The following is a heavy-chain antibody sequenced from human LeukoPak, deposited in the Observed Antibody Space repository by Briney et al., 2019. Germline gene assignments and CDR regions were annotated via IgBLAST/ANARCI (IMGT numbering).Heavy chain of an antibody. CDR3: ARDIAAAGNINWFDP. CDR1: GDSVSSNSAA. D-gene: IGHD6-13*01. V-gene: IGHV6-1*01. CDR2: TCYRSKWYN. J-gene: IGHJ5*02. Sequence: SQTLSLTCAISGDSVSSNSAAWNWIKQSPSRGLEWLGRTCYRSKWYNDYAVSVKSRITINPDTSKNQFSLQLNSVTSEDTAVYYCARDIAAAGNINWFDPWGQGTLVTVSS.